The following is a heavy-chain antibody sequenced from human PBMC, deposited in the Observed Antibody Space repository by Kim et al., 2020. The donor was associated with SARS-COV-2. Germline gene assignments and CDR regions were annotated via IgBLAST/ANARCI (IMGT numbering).Heavy chain of an antibody. V-gene: IGHV3-11*03. Sequence: SNTKCADSVKGGFAISRDNAKNSLYLQMNRLRAEDTAVYYCARRQQPFDYWGQGTLVTVSS. CDR3: ARRQQPFDY. J-gene: IGHJ4*02. D-gene: IGHD6-13*01. CDR2: SNT.